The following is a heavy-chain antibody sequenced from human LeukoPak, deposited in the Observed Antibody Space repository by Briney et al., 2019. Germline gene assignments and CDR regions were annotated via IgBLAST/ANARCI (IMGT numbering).Heavy chain of an antibody. J-gene: IGHJ4*02. Sequence: GGSLRLSCAASGFTFSSYAMSWVRQAPGKGLEGASAIRGSGGSTYYADSVKGWFTISRDNSKNTLYLQMNSLRAEDTAVYYCARVRYCSGGSCGYYFDYWGQGTLVTVSS. V-gene: IGHV3-23*01. CDR3: ARVRYCSGGSCGYYFDY. D-gene: IGHD2-15*01. CDR2: IRGSGGST. CDR1: GFTFSSYA.